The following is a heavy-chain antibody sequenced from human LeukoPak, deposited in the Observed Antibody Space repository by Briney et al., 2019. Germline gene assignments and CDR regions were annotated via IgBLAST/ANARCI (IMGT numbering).Heavy chain of an antibody. D-gene: IGHD3-16*01. Sequence: PGGSLRLSCAASGFSVRDYAMHWVRQAPGKGLEWVAHIMEDGSEKHYVDSVKGRFTISRDNAKNSLYLQMNSLRAEDTAVYYCARDGGSGADYWGQGTLVSVSS. CDR1: GFSVRDYA. J-gene: IGHJ4*02. V-gene: IGHV3-7*01. CDR2: IMEDGSEK. CDR3: ARDGGSGADY.